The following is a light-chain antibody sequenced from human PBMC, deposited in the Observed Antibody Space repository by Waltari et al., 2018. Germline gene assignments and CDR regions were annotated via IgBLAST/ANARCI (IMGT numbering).Light chain of an antibody. CDR1: SGSVSTTSY. CDR2: DPN. CDR3: VLSMGSGIWV. V-gene: IGLV8-61*01. Sequence: QTVVTQEPSLSVSPGGTVTPTCGLSSGSVSTTSYPSWYQQAPGQAPRPPVFDPNTRSSGFPVRFSGSILDNKAALTITGAQADDESDYYCVLSMGSGIWVFGGGTKLTVL. J-gene: IGLJ3*02.